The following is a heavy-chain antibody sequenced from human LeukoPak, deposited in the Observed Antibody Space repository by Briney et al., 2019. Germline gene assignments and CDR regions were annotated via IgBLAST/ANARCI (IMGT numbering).Heavy chain of an antibody. CDR1: AFTFSTYT. D-gene: IGHD2-8*02. V-gene: IGHV3-21*01. Sequence: GGPLRPSCETSAFTFSTYTTNWLRQAPGKGLEWVSSISSNGDYIFYADSVKGGSTVSRDHATNSLFLQINSRRAEDTAVYYCARAPTGGYRVAFDYWGQGTLVTVSS. CDR3: ARAPTGGYRVAFDY. J-gene: IGHJ4*02. CDR2: ISSNGDYI.